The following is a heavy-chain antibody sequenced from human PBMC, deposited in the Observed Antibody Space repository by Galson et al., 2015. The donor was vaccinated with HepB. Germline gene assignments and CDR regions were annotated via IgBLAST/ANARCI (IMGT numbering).Heavy chain of an antibody. D-gene: IGHD3-9*01. CDR2: ISGSGGST. Sequence: SLRLSCAASEFTFSSYAMSWVRQAPGKGLEWVSTISGSGGSTYYADSVKGRFTISRDNSKNTLYLQMNSLRAEDTAVYYCAKTYGGLTGYYNYWGQGTLVTVSS. CDR1: EFTFSSYA. V-gene: IGHV3-23*01. CDR3: AKTYGGLTGYYNY. J-gene: IGHJ4*02.